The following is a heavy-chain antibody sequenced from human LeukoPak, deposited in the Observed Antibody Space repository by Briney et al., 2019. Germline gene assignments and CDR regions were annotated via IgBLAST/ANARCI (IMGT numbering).Heavy chain of an antibody. D-gene: IGHD6-19*01. Sequence: GGSLRLSCAASGFTFSSYSMNWVRQAPGKGLEWVSSISSSSSYIYYADSVKGRFTISRDNAKNSLYLQMNSLRAEDTAVYYCARDRIAVAGTEGWFDPWGQGTLVTVSS. J-gene: IGHJ5*02. CDR2: ISSSSSYI. CDR1: GFTFSSYS. V-gene: IGHV3-21*01. CDR3: ARDRIAVAGTEGWFDP.